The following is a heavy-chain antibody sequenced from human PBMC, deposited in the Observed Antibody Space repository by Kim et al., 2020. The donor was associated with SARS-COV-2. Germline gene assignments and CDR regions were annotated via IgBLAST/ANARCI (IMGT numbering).Heavy chain of an antibody. CDR3: ARGLSRHFDL. V-gene: IGHV6-1*01. CDR1: GDSVSSNSAT. CDR2: TYYRSKWSS. J-gene: IGHJ2*01. D-gene: IGHD2-15*01. Sequence: SQTLSLTCDISGDSVSSNSATWDWIRPSPSRGLEWLGRTYYRSKWSSEYAASVKSRITIHADTSKNQISLQLNSVIPEDTAVYYCARGLSRHFDLWGRGTLLTVSS.